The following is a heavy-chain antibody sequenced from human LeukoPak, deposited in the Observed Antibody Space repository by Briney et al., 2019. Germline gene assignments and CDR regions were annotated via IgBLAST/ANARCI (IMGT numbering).Heavy chain of an antibody. CDR3: ARGNSSSWYYYYYVDV. D-gene: IGHD6-13*01. V-gene: IGHV1-8*01. J-gene: IGHJ6*03. Sequence: ASVKVSCKASGYTFTSYDINWVRQATGQGLEWMGWMNPNSGNTGYAQKFQGRVTMTRNTSISTAYMELSSLRSEDTAVYYCARGNSSSWYYYYYVDVWGKGTTVTVSS. CDR1: GYTFTSYD. CDR2: MNPNSGNT.